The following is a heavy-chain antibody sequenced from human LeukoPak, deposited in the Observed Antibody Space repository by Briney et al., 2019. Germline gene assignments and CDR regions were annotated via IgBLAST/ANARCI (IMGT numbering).Heavy chain of an antibody. V-gene: IGHV4-34*01. J-gene: IGHJ5*02. CDR3: ATLTTPGWFNP. CDR1: GGSFSGYY. CDR2: INHSGST. D-gene: IGHD1-1*01. Sequence: SETLSLTCAVYGGSFSGYYWSWIRQPPGKGLEWIGEINHSGSTNYNPSLKSRVTISVDTSKNQFSLKLSSVTAADTALYYCATLTTPGWFNPWGQGTLVTVSS.